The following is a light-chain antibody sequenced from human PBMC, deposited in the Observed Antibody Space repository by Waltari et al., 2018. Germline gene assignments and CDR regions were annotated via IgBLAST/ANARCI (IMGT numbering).Light chain of an antibody. J-gene: IGKJ1*01. CDR3: QQYGSSSWT. V-gene: IGKV3-20*01. Sequence: EIVLPQSPGTLSLSPGERATLSCRAAQSVPTNYLAWYQQKPGQAPRLLFYGASRRATGIPDRFSGSGSGTDFTLTISRLEPEDSAVYYCQQYGSSSWTFGQGTKVEIK. CDR2: GAS. CDR1: QSVPTNY.